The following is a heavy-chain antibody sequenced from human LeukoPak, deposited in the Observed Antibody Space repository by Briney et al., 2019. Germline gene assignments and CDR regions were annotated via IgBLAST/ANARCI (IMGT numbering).Heavy chain of an antibody. V-gene: IGHV4-4*07. CDR2: IYSSGHT. CDR3: ARSRGFSYGFNFDY. Sequence: PSETLSLTCTVSGGSISSYYWSWIRQPAGKGLEWIGRIYSSGHTNYNPSLKSRVTVSADTSKNQFSLNLSSVTAADTAVYYCARSRGFSYGFNFDYWGQGTLVTVSS. CDR1: GGSISSYY. J-gene: IGHJ4*02. D-gene: IGHD5-18*01.